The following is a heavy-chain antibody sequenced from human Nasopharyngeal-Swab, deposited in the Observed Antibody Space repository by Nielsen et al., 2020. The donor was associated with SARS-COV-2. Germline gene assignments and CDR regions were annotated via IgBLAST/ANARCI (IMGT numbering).Heavy chain of an antibody. V-gene: IGHV3-33*05. J-gene: IGHJ6*02. CDR2: ISYDGSNK. CDR3: AREGGRFSSTWYYYSYGMDV. Sequence: VRQAPGKGLEWVAVISYDGSNKYYADPVKGRFTISRDNAKNSLFLQVNSLRAEDTAVYYCAREGGRFSSTWYYYSYGMDVWGQGTTVTVSS. D-gene: IGHD6-13*01.